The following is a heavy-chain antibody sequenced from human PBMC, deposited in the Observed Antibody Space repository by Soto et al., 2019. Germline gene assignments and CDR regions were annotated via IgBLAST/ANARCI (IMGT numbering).Heavy chain of an antibody. CDR2: MNPDGSTR. CDR1: GFTFSSNW. CDR3: VRGGEVGAVKYYMADS. J-gene: IGHJ4*02. Sequence: EVQLVESGGDLVQPGGSLRLSCEASGFTFSSNWMHWVRQGPGKGMGWVSRMNPDGSTRGYADSVKGRFTISRDNARKTLFVQICSLRAEDTAVYYWVRGGEVGAVKYYMADSWGQGTLVTGSS. D-gene: IGHD3-16*01. V-gene: IGHV3-74*01.